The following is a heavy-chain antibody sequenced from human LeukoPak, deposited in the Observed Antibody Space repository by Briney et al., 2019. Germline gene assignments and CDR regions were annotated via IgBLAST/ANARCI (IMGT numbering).Heavy chain of an antibody. Sequence: ETLSLTRTVSGGSISSYYWSWIRQPPGKGLEWIGYIYYSGSTNYNPSLKSRVTISVDTSKNQFSLKLSSVTAADTAVYYCARGVTPVFYWGQGTLVTVSS. CDR3: ARGVTPVFY. V-gene: IGHV4-59*01. D-gene: IGHD4-23*01. CDR2: IYYSGST. CDR1: GGSISSYY. J-gene: IGHJ4*02.